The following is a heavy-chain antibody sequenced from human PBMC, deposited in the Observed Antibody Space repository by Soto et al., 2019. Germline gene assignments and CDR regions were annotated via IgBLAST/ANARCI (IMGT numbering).Heavy chain of an antibody. CDR3: ARENVVVVASTRGAFDI. CDR1: GFTFSSYS. Sequence: EVQLVESGGGLVKPGGSLRLSCAASGFTFSSYSMNWVRQAPGKGLEWVSSTSSSSSYIYYADSVKGRFTISRDNAKNSLYLQMNSLRAEDTAVYYCARENVVVVASTRGAFDIWGQGTMVTVSS. D-gene: IGHD2-15*01. J-gene: IGHJ3*02. V-gene: IGHV3-21*01. CDR2: TSSSSSYI.